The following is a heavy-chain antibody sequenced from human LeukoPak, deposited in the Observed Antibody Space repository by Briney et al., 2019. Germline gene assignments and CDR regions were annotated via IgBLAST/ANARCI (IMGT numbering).Heavy chain of an antibody. J-gene: IGHJ4*02. D-gene: IGHD4-17*01. CDR2: IYSGGST. V-gene: IGHV3-66*04. Sequence: GGSLRLSCAASGFTFSSYAMHWVRQAPGKGLEWVSVIYSGGSTYYADSVKGRFTISRDNSKNTLYLQMNSLRAEDTAVYYCARHRGYGDYSWDPVYYFDYWGQGTLVTVSS. CDR1: GFTFSSYA. CDR3: ARHRGYGDYSWDPVYYFDY.